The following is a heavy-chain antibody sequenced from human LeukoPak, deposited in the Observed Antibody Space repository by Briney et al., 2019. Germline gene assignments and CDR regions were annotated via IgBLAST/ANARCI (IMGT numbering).Heavy chain of an antibody. Sequence: SETLSLTCAVYGGPFSGYYWSWIRQPPGKGLEWIGEINHSGSTNYSPSLKSRVTISVDTSKNQFSLKLSSVTAADTAVYYCARGSPPYSSSWYKSYFDYWGQGTLVTVSS. CDR3: ARGSPPYSSSWYKSYFDY. CDR2: INHSGST. J-gene: IGHJ4*02. V-gene: IGHV4-34*01. D-gene: IGHD6-13*01. CDR1: GGPFSGYY.